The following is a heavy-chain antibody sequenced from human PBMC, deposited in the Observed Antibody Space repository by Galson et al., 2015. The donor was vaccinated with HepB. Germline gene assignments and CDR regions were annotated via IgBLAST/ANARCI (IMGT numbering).Heavy chain of an antibody. CDR1: GFTFSSYG. D-gene: IGHD2-2*01. CDR3: ARSRYCSSTSCPKYFQH. CDR2: IWYDGSNK. V-gene: IGHV3-33*01. Sequence: SLRLSCAASGFTFSSYGMHWVRQAPGKGLEWVAVIWYDGSNKYYADSVKGRFTISRDNSKNTLYLQMNSLRAEDTAVYYCARSRYCSSTSCPKYFQHWGQGTLVTVSS. J-gene: IGHJ1*01.